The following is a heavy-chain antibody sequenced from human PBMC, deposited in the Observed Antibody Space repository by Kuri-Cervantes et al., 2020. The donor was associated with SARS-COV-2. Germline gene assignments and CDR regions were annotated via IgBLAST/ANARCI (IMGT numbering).Heavy chain of an antibody. Sequence: GGSLRLSCAASGFTFSSYWMSWVRQAPGKGLEWVANIKQDGSEKYYVDSAKGQFTISRDNAKNSLYLQMNSLRAEDTAVYYCARVSSSSSPSFDIWGQGTMVTVSS. CDR1: GFTFSSYW. CDR3: ARVSSSSSPSFDI. V-gene: IGHV3-7*01. CDR2: IKQDGSEK. D-gene: IGHD6-6*01. J-gene: IGHJ3*02.